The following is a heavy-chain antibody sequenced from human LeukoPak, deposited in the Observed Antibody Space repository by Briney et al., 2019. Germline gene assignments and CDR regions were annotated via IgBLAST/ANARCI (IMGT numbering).Heavy chain of an antibody. CDR3: ARRGSSGWYPGYRAFDI. J-gene: IGHJ3*02. CDR1: GYSFTSYW. D-gene: IGHD6-19*01. Sequence: KIGESLKISCKGSGYSFTSYWIGWVRQMPGKGLEWMGIIYPGDSDTRYSPSFQGQVTISADKSISTAYLQWSSLKASDTAMYYCARRGSSGWYPGYRAFDIWGQGTMVTVSS. V-gene: IGHV5-51*01. CDR2: IYPGDSDT.